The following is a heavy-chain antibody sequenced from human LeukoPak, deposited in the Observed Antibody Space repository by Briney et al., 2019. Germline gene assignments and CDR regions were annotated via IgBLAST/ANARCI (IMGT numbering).Heavy chain of an antibody. V-gene: IGHV3-30*02. Sequence: GGSLRLSCAASGFTFSSYGMHWVRQAPGKGLEWVAFIRYDGSNKYYADSVKGRFTISRDNSKNTLYLQMNSLRAEDTAVYYCAKDKSSSWYENYYYYYMDVWGKGTTVTVSS. CDR1: GFTFSSYG. CDR2: IRYDGSNK. D-gene: IGHD6-13*01. CDR3: AKDKSSSWYENYYYYYMDV. J-gene: IGHJ6*03.